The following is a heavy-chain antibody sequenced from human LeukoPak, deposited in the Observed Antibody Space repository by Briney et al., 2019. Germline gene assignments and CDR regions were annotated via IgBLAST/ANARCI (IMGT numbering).Heavy chain of an antibody. J-gene: IGHJ6*03. CDR3: AKNRGAGSHYYYHMNV. CDR1: GGSISSYY. Sequence: PSETLSLTCTVSGGSISSYYWSWIRQPPGKGLEWIGYIYYSGITNYNPSLKSRVTISVDTSKNQFSLKLSSVTAADTAVYYCAKNRGAGSHYYYHMNVWGKGTTVTASS. D-gene: IGHD1-26*01. V-gene: IGHV4-59*08. CDR2: IYYSGIT.